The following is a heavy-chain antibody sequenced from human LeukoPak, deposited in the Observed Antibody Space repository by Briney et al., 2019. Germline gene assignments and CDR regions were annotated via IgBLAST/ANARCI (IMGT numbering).Heavy chain of an antibody. D-gene: IGHD2-8*02. CDR1: GFTFSSYD. V-gene: IGHV3-23*01. Sequence: GGSLRLSCAASGFTFSSYDMHWVRHAPGKGLEWVSSIFPSGGEIHYADSVRGRFTISRDNSKSTLSLQMNSLRVEDTAIYYCATYRQVLLPFESWGQGALVTVSS. CDR3: ATYRQVLLPFES. CDR2: IFPSGGEI. J-gene: IGHJ4*02.